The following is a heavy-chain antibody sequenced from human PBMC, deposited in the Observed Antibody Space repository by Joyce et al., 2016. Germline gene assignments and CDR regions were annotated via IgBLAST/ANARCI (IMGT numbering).Heavy chain of an antibody. CDR2: ILPFFGTT. Sequence: QVHLVQSGAEVKKPGSSVKVSCKASGGSLSNYGFSWVRQAPGQGLVWMGGILPFFGTTNYAQEFQGRVSITADKSTSTAYMELHNLRSEDTAVYYCASCDSFTYQCYSFDYWGQGTLVTVSS. CDR3: ASCDSFTYQCYSFDY. V-gene: IGHV1-69*06. CDR1: GGSLSNYG. J-gene: IGHJ4*02. D-gene: IGHD2/OR15-2a*01.